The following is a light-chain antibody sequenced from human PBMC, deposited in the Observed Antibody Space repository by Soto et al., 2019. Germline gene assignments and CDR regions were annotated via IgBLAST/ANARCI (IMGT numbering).Light chain of an antibody. V-gene: IGLV2-14*01. CDR3: SSYKTSSTWV. CDR1: SSDVGAYNY. CDR2: EVS. Sequence: QSVLTQPASVSGSPGQSITISCTGTSSDVGAYNYVSWYQQHPDKAPKLMIYEVSNRPSGVSNRFSGAKSGNTASLTISGLQADDEADYYCSSYKTSSTWVFGGGTKVTVL. J-gene: IGLJ3*02.